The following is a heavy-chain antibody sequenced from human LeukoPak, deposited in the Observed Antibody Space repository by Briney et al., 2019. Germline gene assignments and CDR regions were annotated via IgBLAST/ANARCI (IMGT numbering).Heavy chain of an antibody. Sequence: PGGSLRLSCTAAGFSFSSYWMSWVRQAPGKGLEWVANIKQDGSEKYYVDSVKGRFTISRDNAKNSLYLQMNSLRAEDTAVYYCAKGRLRWLQSDAFDIWGQGTMVTVSS. CDR2: IKQDGSEK. CDR3: AKGRLRWLQSDAFDI. D-gene: IGHD5-24*01. V-gene: IGHV3-7*01. CDR1: GFSFSSYW. J-gene: IGHJ3*02.